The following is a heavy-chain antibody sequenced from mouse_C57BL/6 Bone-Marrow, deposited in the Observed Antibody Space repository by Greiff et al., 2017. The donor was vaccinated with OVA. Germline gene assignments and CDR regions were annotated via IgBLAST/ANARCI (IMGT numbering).Heavy chain of an antibody. CDR3: TRGGWYYFDV. CDR1: GFTFSSYA. Sequence: DVHLVESGEGLVKPGGSLKLSCAASGFTFSSYAMSWVRQTPEKRLEWVAYISSGGDYIYYADTVKGRFTISRDNARNTLYLQMSSLKSEDTAMYYCTRGGWYYFDVWGTGTTVTVSS. CDR2: ISSGGDYI. D-gene: IGHD1-1*02. V-gene: IGHV5-9-1*02. J-gene: IGHJ1*03.